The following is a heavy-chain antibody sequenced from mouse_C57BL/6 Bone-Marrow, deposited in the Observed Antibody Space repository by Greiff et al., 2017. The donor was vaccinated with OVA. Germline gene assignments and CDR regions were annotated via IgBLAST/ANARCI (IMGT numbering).Heavy chain of an antibody. V-gene: IGHV14-4*01. CDR2: IDPENGDT. D-gene: IGHD1-1*01. J-gene: IGHJ3*01. Sequence: VQLQQSGAELVRPGASVKLSCTASGFNIKDDYMHWVKQRPEQGLEWIGWIDPENGDTEYASKFQGKATITADTSSNTAYLQLSSLTSEDTAVYYCTTGDYGSSYGGAYWGQGTLVTVSA. CDR3: TTGDYGSSYGGAY. CDR1: GFNIKDDY.